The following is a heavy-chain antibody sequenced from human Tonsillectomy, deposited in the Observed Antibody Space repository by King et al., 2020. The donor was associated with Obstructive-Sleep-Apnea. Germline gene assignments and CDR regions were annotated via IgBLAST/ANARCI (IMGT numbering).Heavy chain of an antibody. CDR3: TTDNWFDP. Sequence: VQLVESGGGLVKPGGSLGLSCVVSGITFSNAWMSWVRQAPGKGLEWVGRIKSKIDCGTTDYAAPVKGRFTILRDGSKNTLYLQLNSRKTEDTAVYYFTTDNWFDPWGQGTLVTVSS. V-gene: IGHV3-15*01. CDR1: GITFSNAW. CDR2: IKSKIDCGTT. J-gene: IGHJ5*02.